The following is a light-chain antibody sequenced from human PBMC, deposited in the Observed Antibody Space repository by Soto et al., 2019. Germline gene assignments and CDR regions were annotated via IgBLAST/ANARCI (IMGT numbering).Light chain of an antibody. CDR3: QQYGASPWT. V-gene: IGKV3-20*01. J-gene: IGKJ1*01. CDR2: GAS. CDR1: QSVSSY. Sequence: EMVLTQSPATLSLSPGERATLSCRASQSVSSYLAWYQQKPGQAPRLLIYGASSRATGIPDRFSGSGSGTDFTLTISRLEPEDFAVYHCQQYGASPWTFGQGTKVDIK.